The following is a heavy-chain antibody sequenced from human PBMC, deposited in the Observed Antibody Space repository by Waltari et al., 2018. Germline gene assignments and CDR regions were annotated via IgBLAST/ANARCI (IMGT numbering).Heavy chain of an antibody. Sequence: QVQLQESGPGLVKPSETLSLTCTVSGGPVNSGTYYWSWIRQPPGKGLEWIGYISYSGITKYTPSLESRVTMSIDTSKNRFSLRLSSVTAADTAVYYCARGGASSRPFPYWGQGTLVTVSS. J-gene: IGHJ4*02. CDR3: ARGGASSRPFPY. CDR1: GGPVNSGTYY. CDR2: ISYSGIT. D-gene: IGHD6-13*01. V-gene: IGHV4-61*01.